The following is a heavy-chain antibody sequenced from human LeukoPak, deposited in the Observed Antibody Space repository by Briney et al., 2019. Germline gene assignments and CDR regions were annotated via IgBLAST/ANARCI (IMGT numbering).Heavy chain of an antibody. CDR2: IYYSGST. CDR1: GGSISSHY. CDR3: ARGGIAPYWYFDL. V-gene: IGHV4-59*11. D-gene: IGHD6-13*01. J-gene: IGHJ2*01. Sequence: SETLSLTCTVSGGSISSHYWSWLRQPPGKGLEWIGYIYYSGSTNYNPSLKSRVTISVDTSKNQFSLKLSSVTAADTAVYYCARGGIAPYWYFDLWGRGTLVTVSS.